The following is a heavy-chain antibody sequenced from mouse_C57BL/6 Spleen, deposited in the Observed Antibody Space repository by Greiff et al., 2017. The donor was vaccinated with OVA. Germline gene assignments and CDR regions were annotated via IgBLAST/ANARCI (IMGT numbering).Heavy chain of an antibody. D-gene: IGHD1-1*01. CDR2: INPNNGGT. V-gene: IGHV1-26*01. CDR3: ARSDTTVVNAMDY. Sequence: EVQLQQSGPELVKPGASVKISCKASGYTFTDYYMNWVKQSHGKSLEWIGDINPNNGGTSYNQKLQGKATLTVDKSSSTAYMELRSLTSEDSAVNYCARSDTTVVNAMDYWGQGTSVTVSS. CDR1: GYTFTDYY. J-gene: IGHJ4*01.